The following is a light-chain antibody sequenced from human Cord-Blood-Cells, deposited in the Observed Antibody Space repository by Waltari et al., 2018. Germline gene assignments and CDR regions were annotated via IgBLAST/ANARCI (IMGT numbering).Light chain of an antibody. CDR2: GAS. CDR1: QSVSSSY. Sequence: EIVLTQSPGNLSLSPGERDTLSYRASQSVSSSYLAWYQQKPGQAPRLLIYGASSRATGIPDRFSGSGSGTDFTLTISRLQPEDFAVYYCQQYGSSPWTFGQGTKVEIK. CDR3: QQYGSSPWT. V-gene: IGKV3-20*01. J-gene: IGKJ1*01.